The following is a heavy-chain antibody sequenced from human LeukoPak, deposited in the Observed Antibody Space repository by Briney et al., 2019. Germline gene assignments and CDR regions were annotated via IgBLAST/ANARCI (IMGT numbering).Heavy chain of an antibody. Sequence: SETLSLTCTVSGSSLTTTYYWAWFRQAPGKGLEWIATVFQLQTVRTFYNPSLERRVTMSLDTSQNQFSLNLTSVTAADTALYFCARVLNALKFIDSWGQGTLVTVSS. J-gene: IGHJ4*02. CDR3: ARVLNALKFIDS. CDR2: VFQLQTVRT. CDR1: GSSLTTTYY. V-gene: IGHV4-38-2*02. D-gene: IGHD2-8*01.